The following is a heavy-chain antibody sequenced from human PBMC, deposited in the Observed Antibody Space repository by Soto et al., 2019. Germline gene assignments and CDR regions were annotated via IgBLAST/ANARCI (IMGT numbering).Heavy chain of an antibody. CDR3: AIARWYDAFDV. CDR2: IFHGGNT. CDR1: GFFISGGNY. J-gene: IGHJ3*01. D-gene: IGHD2-15*01. V-gene: IGHV4-38-2*01. Sequence: KASETLSLTCAVSGFFISGGNYWGWIRKPPGKGLEWIGSIFHGGNTYYNPSLKSRVTISVDMSKNQFSLKLNSVTAADTAVYYCAIARWYDAFDVWGQGTVVTVSS.